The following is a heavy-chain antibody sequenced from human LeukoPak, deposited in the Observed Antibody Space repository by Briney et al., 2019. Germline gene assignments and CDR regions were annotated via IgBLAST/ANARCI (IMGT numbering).Heavy chain of an antibody. CDR3: ARGDNEPDY. V-gene: IGHV3-23*01. CDR1: GFTFTSSG. J-gene: IGHJ4*02. D-gene: IGHD2-15*01. CDR2: IRGSGGST. Sequence: GGSLRLSCAASGFTFTSSGMSWVRQAPGKGLEWVSGIRGSGGSTYYADSVKGRFTISRDNSKNTLYLQMNSLRAEDTAVYYCARGDNEPDYWGQGTLVTVSS.